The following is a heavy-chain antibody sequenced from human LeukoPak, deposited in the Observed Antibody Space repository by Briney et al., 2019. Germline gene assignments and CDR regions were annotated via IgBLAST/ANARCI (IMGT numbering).Heavy chain of an antibody. J-gene: IGHJ4*02. CDR1: GGSISSYC. D-gene: IGHD3-22*01. Sequence: SETLSLTCTVSGGSISSYCWSWIRQPPGKGLEWIGYIYYSGSTNYNPSLKSRVTISVDTSKNQFSLKLSSVTAADTAVYYCARLNYDSSGYRSPPDYWGQGTLVTVSS. V-gene: IGHV4-59*08. CDR2: IYYSGST. CDR3: ARLNYDSSGYRSPPDY.